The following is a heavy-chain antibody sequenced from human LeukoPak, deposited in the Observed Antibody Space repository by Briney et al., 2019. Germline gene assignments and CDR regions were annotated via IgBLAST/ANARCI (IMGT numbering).Heavy chain of an antibody. Sequence: GGSLRLSCVASGFTFSSYAMSWVRQAPGKGLEWVSYISSTNGYIYYADSVRGRFTISRDNAKNPLSLQMNSLRAEDTAVYYCARGRSTWHLDYWGQGTLVTVSS. V-gene: IGHV3-21*01. D-gene: IGHD1-26*01. CDR2: ISSTNGYI. CDR1: GFTFSSYA. CDR3: ARGRSTWHLDY. J-gene: IGHJ4*02.